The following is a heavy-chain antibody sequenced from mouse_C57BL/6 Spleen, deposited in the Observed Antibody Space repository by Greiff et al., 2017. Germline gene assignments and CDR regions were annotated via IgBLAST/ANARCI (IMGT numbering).Heavy chain of an antibody. CDR3: ARGYDYDEDWFAY. D-gene: IGHD2-4*01. CDR2: IHPNSGST. V-gene: IGHV1-64*01. Sequence: VQLQQPGAELVKPGASVKLSCKASGYTFTSYWMHWVKQRPGQGLEWIGMIHPNSGSTNYNEKFKSKATLTVDKSSSTAYMQLSSLTSEDSAVYYCARGYDYDEDWFAYWGQGTLVTVSA. J-gene: IGHJ3*01. CDR1: GYTFTSYW.